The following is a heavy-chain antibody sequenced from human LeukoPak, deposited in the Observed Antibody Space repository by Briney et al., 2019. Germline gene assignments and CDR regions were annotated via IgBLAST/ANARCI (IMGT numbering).Heavy chain of an antibody. Sequence: RGSLRLSCAASGFTFRDYFMSRIRQAPGKALEWVSYISSRGSTIYYADSVKGRFTISRDNAKNSLYLQMNSLRAEDTAVYYCARDPLYSSSWSDFDYWGQGTLVTVSS. V-gene: IGHV3-11*01. CDR3: ARDPLYSSSWSDFDY. D-gene: IGHD6-13*01. J-gene: IGHJ4*02. CDR1: GFTFRDYF. CDR2: ISSRGSTI.